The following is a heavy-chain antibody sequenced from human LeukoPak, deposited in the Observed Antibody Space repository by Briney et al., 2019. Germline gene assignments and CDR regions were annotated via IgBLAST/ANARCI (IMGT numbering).Heavy chain of an antibody. CDR1: GDTFTSYY. CDR3: AQAVVTAIYYFDY. J-gene: IGHJ4*02. Sequence: ASVKVSCKASGDTFTSYYMHWVRRARGQGLEGMGIINPSGGSTNYAQKFQARVTMTKDTSTSTVYMELSSLRSEDTAVYYCAQAVVTAIYYFDYWGQGTLVTVSS. CDR2: INPSGGST. V-gene: IGHV1-46*01. D-gene: IGHD2-21*02.